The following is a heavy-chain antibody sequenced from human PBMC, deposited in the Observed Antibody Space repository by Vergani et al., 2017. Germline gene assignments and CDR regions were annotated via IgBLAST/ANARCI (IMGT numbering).Heavy chain of an antibody. CDR2: ISYDGSNE. CDR3: ARDSSGRRGLNY. V-gene: IGHV3-30*01. CDR1: GFTFSSYA. Sequence: QVQLVESGGGVVQPGRSLRLSCAASGFTFSSYAMHWVRQAPGKGLEWVAVISYDGSNEYYADSVKGRFTISRDNSKNTLYLQMNSLRAEDTAVYYCARDSSGRRGLNYWGQGTLVTVSS. D-gene: IGHD3-10*01. J-gene: IGHJ4*02.